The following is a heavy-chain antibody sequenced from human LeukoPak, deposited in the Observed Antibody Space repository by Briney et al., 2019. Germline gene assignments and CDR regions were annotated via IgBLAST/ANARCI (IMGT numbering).Heavy chain of an antibody. Sequence: ASVKVSCKASGYTFTSYYMHWVRQAPGQGLKWMGIINPSGGSTSYAQKFQGRVTMTRDTSTSTVYMELSSLRSEDTAVYYCARDRNSQNWFDPWGQGTLVTVSS. D-gene: IGHD2/OR15-2a*01. V-gene: IGHV1-46*01. J-gene: IGHJ5*02. CDR3: ARDRNSQNWFDP. CDR2: INPSGGST. CDR1: GYTFTSYY.